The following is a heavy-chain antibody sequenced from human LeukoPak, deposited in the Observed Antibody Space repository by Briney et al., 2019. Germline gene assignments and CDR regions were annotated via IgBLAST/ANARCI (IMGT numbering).Heavy chain of an antibody. V-gene: IGHV4-34*01. Sequence: SETLSLTCAVYGGSFSGYYWSWIRQPPGKGLEWIGEINHSGSTNYNPSLKSRVTISVDTSKNQFSLKLSSVTAADTAVYYCARGDFWSGYSFDYWGQGTLVTVSS. CDR1: GGSFSGYY. CDR3: ARGDFWSGYSFDY. J-gene: IGHJ4*02. D-gene: IGHD3-3*01. CDR2: INHSGST.